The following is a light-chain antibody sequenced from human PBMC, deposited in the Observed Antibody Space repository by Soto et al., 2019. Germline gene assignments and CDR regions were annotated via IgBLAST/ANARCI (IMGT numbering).Light chain of an antibody. V-gene: IGKV1-33*01. Sequence: DIQMTQSPSSLSASVGDRVTITCQASQDISNFLNWYQQTPGKAPKLLIYDASNLETGVPSRFSGSGSGTDFTFTISSLQTEDIATYYWQQYDNLPYTFGQGTKLEIK. CDR2: DAS. CDR3: QQYDNLPYT. J-gene: IGKJ2*01. CDR1: QDISNF.